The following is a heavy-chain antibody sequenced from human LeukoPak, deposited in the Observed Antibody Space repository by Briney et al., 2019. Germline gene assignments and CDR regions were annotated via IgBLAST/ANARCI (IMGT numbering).Heavy chain of an antibody. Sequence: SVKVSCKASGGTFSSYTISWVRQAPGQGLEWMGGIIPIFGTTNYAQNFQGRVTITADESTSTAYMELNSLRAEDTAVYYCARARASYNPFDYWGQGTLVTVSS. V-gene: IGHV1-69*13. CDR3: ARARASYNPFDY. CDR2: IIPIFGTT. J-gene: IGHJ4*02. CDR1: GGTFSSYT. D-gene: IGHD5-24*01.